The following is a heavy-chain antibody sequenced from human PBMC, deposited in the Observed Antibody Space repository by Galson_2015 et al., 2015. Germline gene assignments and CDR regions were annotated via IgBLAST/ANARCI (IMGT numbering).Heavy chain of an antibody. V-gene: IGHV6-1*01. CDR2: TYYRSKWYN. D-gene: IGHD3-10*01. Sequence: CAISGDSVSSNSAAWNWIRQSPSRGLEWLGRTYYRSKWYNDHAVSVESRITINPDTSKNQFSLQLNSVTPEDTAVYYCARGRRFANWFDPWGQGTLVTVSS. CDR3: ARGRRFANWFDP. CDR1: GDSVSSNSAA. J-gene: IGHJ5*02.